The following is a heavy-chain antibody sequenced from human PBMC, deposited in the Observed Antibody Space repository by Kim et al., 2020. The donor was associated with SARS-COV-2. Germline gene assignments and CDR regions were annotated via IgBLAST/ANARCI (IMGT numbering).Heavy chain of an antibody. Sequence: GGSLRLSCAASGFTFTNYAMNWVRQAPGMGLEWVSAVNGGGGSTYHADSVNGRFTISTDKSKNTLYLQMNNLRGEATAVYYCAKGSGFDYYSGMDVWGQGTTVTVSS. V-gene: IGHV3-23*01. CDR3: AKGSGFDYYSGMDV. CDR2: VNGGGGST. J-gene: IGHJ6*02. CDR1: GFTFTNYA. D-gene: IGHD3-10*01.